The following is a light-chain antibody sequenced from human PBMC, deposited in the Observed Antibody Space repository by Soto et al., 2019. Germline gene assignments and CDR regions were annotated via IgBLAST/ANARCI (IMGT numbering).Light chain of an antibody. CDR1: SSDVGGYNY. CDR3: SSYTSSSTAKDV. V-gene: IGLV2-14*01. J-gene: IGLJ1*01. Sequence: QSALTQPASVSGSPGQSITISFTGTSSDVGGYNYVSWYQQHPGKAPKLKIYDVSNRPSVVSNRFSGSKSGNTTSLTISGFQAEYEADYYCSSYTSSSTAKDVFGTGTKLTVL. CDR2: DVS.